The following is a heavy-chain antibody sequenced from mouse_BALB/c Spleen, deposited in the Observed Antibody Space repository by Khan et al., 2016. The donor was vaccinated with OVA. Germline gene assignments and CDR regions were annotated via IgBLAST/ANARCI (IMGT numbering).Heavy chain of an antibody. CDR3: ARGDEGWFAY. Sequence: EVELVESGGGLVKPGGSLKLACAASGFTFSDYYMYWVRQTPEKRLEWVATISDGGSYTYYPDSVKGRFPISRDNAKNNLYLQMSSLKSEATAMYYWARGDEGWFAYWGQGTLVTVSA. CDR2: ISDGGSYT. V-gene: IGHV5-4*02. J-gene: IGHJ3*01. D-gene: IGHD3-3*01. CDR1: GFTFSDYY.